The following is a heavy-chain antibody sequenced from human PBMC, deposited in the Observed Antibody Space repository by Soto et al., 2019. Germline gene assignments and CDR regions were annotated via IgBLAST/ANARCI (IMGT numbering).Heavy chain of an antibody. D-gene: IGHD3-22*01. CDR2: IYYGGST. CDR3: ARGGYYYENSGQNAYDY. CDR1: GGSISSGGYY. V-gene: IGHV4-31*03. Sequence: PWETLSLTCTVSGGSISSGGYYWSWIRQHPGKGLEWIGYIYYGGSTCYNPSLKSRATISGDTSKNQFSLKLSSVTAADTAVYYCARGGYYYENSGQNAYDYWGQGILVTVSS. J-gene: IGHJ4*01.